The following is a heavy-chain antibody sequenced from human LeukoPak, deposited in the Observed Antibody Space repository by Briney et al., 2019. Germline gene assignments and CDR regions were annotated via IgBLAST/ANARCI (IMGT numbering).Heavy chain of an antibody. CDR2: IKEDGNEK. Sequence: QSGGSLRLSCAASGFTFGIYWMTWVRQAPGKGLEWVANIKEDGNEKYYVDSVKGRFSTSRDNAKSSLYLQMNTLRVEDTAVYYCARGRGSSSSWYFDSWGQGTLVTVSS. CDR1: GFTFGIYW. V-gene: IGHV3-7*01. J-gene: IGHJ4*02. D-gene: IGHD6-13*01. CDR3: ARGRGSSSSWYFDS.